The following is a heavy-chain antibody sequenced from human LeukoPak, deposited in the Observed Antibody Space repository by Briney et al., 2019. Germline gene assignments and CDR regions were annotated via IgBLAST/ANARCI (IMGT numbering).Heavy chain of an antibody. D-gene: IGHD6-13*01. CDR2: IGTAGDP. Sequence: GGSLRLPCAASKFTFSNYDMHWVRQATGKGLEWVSSIGTAGDPYYAGSVKGRFTISRENAKNSFYLQMNSLRAGDTAVYYCSRGGRLAGNAFDIWGQGTMVTVSS. CDR3: SRGGRLAGNAFDI. CDR1: KFTFSNYD. J-gene: IGHJ3*02. V-gene: IGHV3-13*05.